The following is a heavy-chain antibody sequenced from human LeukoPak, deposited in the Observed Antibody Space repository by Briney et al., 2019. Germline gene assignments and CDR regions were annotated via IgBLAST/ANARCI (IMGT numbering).Heavy chain of an antibody. CDR2: IKQDGSEK. V-gene: IGHV3-7*01. D-gene: IGHD6-6*01. CDR1: GFTFRNYA. J-gene: IGHJ4*02. Sequence: GGSLRLSCAASGFTFRNYAMRWVRQAPGKGLEWVANIKQDGSEKYYVDSVKGRFTISRDNAKNSLYLQMNSLRAEDTAVYYCARWIGKGSSSTYWGQGTLVTVSS. CDR3: ARWIGKGSSSTY.